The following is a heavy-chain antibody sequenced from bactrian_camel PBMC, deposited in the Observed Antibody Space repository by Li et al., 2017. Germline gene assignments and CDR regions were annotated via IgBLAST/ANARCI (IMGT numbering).Heavy chain of an antibody. D-gene: IGHD6*01. J-gene: IGHJ4*01. CDR1: GFSFSSYY. V-gene: IGHV3-2*01. Sequence: HVQLVESGGGLVQPGGSLRLSCVASGFSFSSYYMSWVRQAPGKGLEWVSSIRSDGTRTFYANSVKGRFTISRDNAKNTVYLQMNSLKSEDTALYYCAADYRYGGSWYDYWGQGTQVTVS. CDR2: IRSDGTRT. CDR3: AADYRYGGSWYDY.